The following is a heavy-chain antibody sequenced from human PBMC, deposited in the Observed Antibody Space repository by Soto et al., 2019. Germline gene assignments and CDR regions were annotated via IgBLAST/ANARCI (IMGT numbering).Heavy chain of an antibody. CDR1: GYTFTSYG. J-gene: IGHJ6*02. CDR3: ARRPTNDFWSGYHYGMDV. V-gene: IGHV1-18*01. D-gene: IGHD3-3*01. CDR2: ISAYNGNT. Sequence: QVPLVQSGAEVKKPGASVKVSCKASGYTFTSYGISWVRQAPGQGLEWMGWISAYNGNTNYAQKLQGRVTMTTDTSKSTAYMELRSLRSDDTAVYYCARRPTNDFWSGYHYGMDVWGQGTTVTVSS.